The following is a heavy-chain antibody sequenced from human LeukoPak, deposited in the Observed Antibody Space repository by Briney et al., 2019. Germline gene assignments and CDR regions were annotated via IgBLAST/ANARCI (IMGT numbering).Heavy chain of an antibody. CDR3: VRDPPLVAGPVHYYYYMDV. J-gene: IGHJ6*03. Sequence: GGSLRLSCAASGFTFSSYNMNWVRQAPGKGLEWVSSISTSSYYIYYTDSVRGRFIISRDNTRNSLYLQMNTLRAEDTAVYYCVRDPPLVAGPVHYYYYMDVWGKGATVTVSS. CDR2: ISTSSYYI. V-gene: IGHV3-21*01. D-gene: IGHD5-12*01. CDR1: GFTFSSYN.